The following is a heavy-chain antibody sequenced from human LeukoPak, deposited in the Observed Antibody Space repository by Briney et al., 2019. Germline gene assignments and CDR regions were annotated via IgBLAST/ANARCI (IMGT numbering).Heavy chain of an antibody. CDR3: ARSHGDDGIN. D-gene: IGHD4-17*01. CDR2: IKTDGSDK. J-gene: IGHJ4*02. CDR1: GFTFSSYS. Sequence: GGSLRLSCAASGFTFSSYSMTWVRQAPGKGLEWVSTIKTDGSDKYYADSVKGRFTISRDNAKNSLYLQMNSLRAEDTAVYYCARSHGDDGINWGRVTLVT. V-gene: IGHV3-7*01.